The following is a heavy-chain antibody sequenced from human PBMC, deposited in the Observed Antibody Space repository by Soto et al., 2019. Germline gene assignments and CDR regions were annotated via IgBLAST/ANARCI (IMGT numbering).Heavy chain of an antibody. V-gene: IGHV4-31*03. J-gene: IGHJ4*02. CDR3: ARGRRHDSSGYYLDY. CDR1: GGSISSGGYY. D-gene: IGHD3-22*01. Sequence: QVQLQESGPGLVKPSQTLSLTCTVSGGSISSGGYYWSWISQHPGKGMEWIGYIYYSGSTYYNPSLKSRVTISVDTSKNQFSLKLSSVTAADTAVYYCARGRRHDSSGYYLDYWGQGTLVTVSS. CDR2: IYYSGST.